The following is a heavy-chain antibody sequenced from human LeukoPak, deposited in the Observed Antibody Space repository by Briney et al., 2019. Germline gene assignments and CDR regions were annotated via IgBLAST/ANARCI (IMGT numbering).Heavy chain of an antibody. CDR1: GYTFTGYY. D-gene: IGHD3/OR15-3a*01. CDR2: INPNSGGT. V-gene: IGHV1-2*02. Sequence: ASVKVSCKASGYTFTGYYMHSVRQAPGQGLEWMGWINPNSGGTNYAQKFQGRVTMTRDTAISTAYMELSRLRSGDTAVYYCARGLRAAKYMDVWGKGTTVTVSS. J-gene: IGHJ6*03. CDR3: ARGLRAAKYMDV.